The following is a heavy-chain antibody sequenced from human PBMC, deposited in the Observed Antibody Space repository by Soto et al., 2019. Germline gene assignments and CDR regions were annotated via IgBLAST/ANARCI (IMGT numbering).Heavy chain of an antibody. D-gene: IGHD5-12*01. J-gene: IGHJ3*02. CDR1: GYTFTSYW. V-gene: IGHV5-51*03. Sequence: EVQLVQSGAEVKEPGSSLKISCKGSGYTFTSYWSGGVRHMPGKGLEWMGSIYPGASETTYSPSVQGKVTVSVDKSISTAYLQWSSLKASDSAFYYCARPRSIILAPTHDAFNIWGQGTMVTVSS. CDR3: ARPRSIILAPTHDAFNI. CDR2: IYPGASET.